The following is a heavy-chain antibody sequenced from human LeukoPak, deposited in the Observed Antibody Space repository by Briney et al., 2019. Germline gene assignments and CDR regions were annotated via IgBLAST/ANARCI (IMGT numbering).Heavy chain of an antibody. CDR3: AKHRYCSSTSCYGVIDY. CDR1: GFTFSSYA. D-gene: IGHD2-2*01. Sequence: GGSLRLSCAASGFTFSSYAMSWVRQAPGKGLEWVSVISDSGGSTYYTDSVKGRFTISRDNSKNTLYLQMNSLTAEDTAVYYCAKHRYCSSTSCYGVIDYWGQGTLVTVSS. CDR2: ISDSGGST. J-gene: IGHJ4*02. V-gene: IGHV3-23*01.